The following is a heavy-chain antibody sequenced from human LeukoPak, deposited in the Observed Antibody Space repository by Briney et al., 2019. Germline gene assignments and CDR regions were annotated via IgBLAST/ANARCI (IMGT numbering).Heavy chain of an antibody. CDR1: GYTFTSYY. CDR3: ARGRALGSPRGWFDP. CDR2: INPSGGST. Sequence: ASVEVSCKASGYTFTSYYMHWVRQAPGQGLEWMGIINPSGGSTSYAQKFQGRVTMTRDMSTSTVYMELSSLRSEDTAVYYCARGRALGSPRGWFDPWGQGTLVTVSS. V-gene: IGHV1-46*01. J-gene: IGHJ5*02.